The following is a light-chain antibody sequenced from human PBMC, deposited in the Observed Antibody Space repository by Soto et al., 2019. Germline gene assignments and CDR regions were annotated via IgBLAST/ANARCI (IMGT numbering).Light chain of an antibody. Sequence: AIRMTQSPSSLSASVGDRLTITCRASQDVRNYVGWYRQKPGKAPKFLIYGAFSLETGIPSRFSGSGYGTEFTLTINSLLPEDFATYFCLQDYSWPWTFGQGTKVEV. CDR2: GAF. V-gene: IGKV1-6*01. J-gene: IGKJ1*01. CDR3: LQDYSWPWT. CDR1: QDVRNY.